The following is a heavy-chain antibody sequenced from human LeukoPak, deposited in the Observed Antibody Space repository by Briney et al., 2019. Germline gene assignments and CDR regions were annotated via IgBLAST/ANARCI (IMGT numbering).Heavy chain of an antibody. CDR1: GGSISSYY. J-gene: IGHJ3*02. Sequence: SETLSLTCTVSGGSISSYYWSWIRQPPGKGLEWIGYIYYSGSTNYNASLKSRVTISVDTSNSQFSLILSSVTAADTGVYYRARDNGYGDPFDIWGQGTMVTVSS. CDR2: IYYSGST. V-gene: IGHV4-59*01. CDR3: ARDNGYGDPFDI. D-gene: IGHD5-12*01.